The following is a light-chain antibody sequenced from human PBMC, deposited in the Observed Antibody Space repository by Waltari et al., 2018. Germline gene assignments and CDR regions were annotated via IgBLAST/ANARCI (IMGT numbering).Light chain of an antibody. CDR1: RSDVGGYNY. J-gene: IGLJ3*02. CDR2: EVS. V-gene: IGLV2-14*03. Sequence: QSVLTQPASVSGSPGQSITIPCTGTRSDVGGYNYVSWYQQHPGKAPKLMIYEVSDRPSGVSNRFSGSKSGNTASLTISGLQAEDEADYYCSSFTSTSTRVFGGGTKVTVL. CDR3: SSFTSTSTRV.